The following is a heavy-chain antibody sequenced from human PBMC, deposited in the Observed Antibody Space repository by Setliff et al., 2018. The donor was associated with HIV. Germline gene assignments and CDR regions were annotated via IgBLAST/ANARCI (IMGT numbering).Heavy chain of an antibody. D-gene: IGHD6-19*01. J-gene: IGHJ4*02. CDR3: AKNLYRSPWSPLDY. Sequence: GGSLRLSCAASGFTFDDYAMHWVRQAPGKGLEWVSSITWNSGNIGYADSVKGRFTISRDNSKNTLYLQMNSLRPEDTAVYYCAKNLYRSPWSPLDYWGQGTLVTVSS. CDR2: ITWNSGNI. V-gene: IGHV3-9*01. CDR1: GFTFDDYA.